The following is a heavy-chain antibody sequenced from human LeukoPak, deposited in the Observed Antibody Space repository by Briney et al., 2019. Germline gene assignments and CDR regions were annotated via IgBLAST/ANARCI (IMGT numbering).Heavy chain of an antibody. D-gene: IGHD3-3*01. J-gene: IGHJ4*02. CDR1: GGSISSYY. V-gene: IGHV4-59*13. CDR3: ASRSSIWSGYQDTLYYFDV. Sequence: SETLSLTCTVSGGSISSYYWSWIRQPPGKRLEWIGHIYYSGSTNYNPSLKSRVTISVDTSKNQFSLKLSSVTAADTAVYYCASRSSIWSGYQDTLYYFDVWGQGTLVTVSS. CDR2: IYYSGST.